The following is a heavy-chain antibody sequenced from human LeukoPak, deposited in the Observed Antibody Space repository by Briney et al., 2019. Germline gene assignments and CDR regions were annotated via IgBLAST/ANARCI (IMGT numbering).Heavy chain of an antibody. CDR3: AKDVNQWLPSYYFDY. V-gene: IGHV3-23*01. J-gene: IGHJ4*02. Sequence: GGSLRLSCAASGFIFSSYAMTWVRQAPGKGLEWVSAISGSGGSTNYADSVKGRFTISRDNSKNTLYLQMNSLRAEDTAVYYCAKDVNQWLPSYYFDYWGQGTLVTVSS. D-gene: IGHD6-19*01. CDR2: ISGSGGST. CDR1: GFIFSSYA.